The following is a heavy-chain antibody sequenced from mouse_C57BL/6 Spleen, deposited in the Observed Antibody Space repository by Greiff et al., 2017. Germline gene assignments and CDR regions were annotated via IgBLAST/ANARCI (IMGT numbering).Heavy chain of an antibody. Sequence: VKLVESGGDLVKPGGSLKLSCAASGFTFSSYGMSWVRQTPDKRLEWVATISSGGSYTYYPDSVKGRFTISRDNAKNTLYLQMSSLKSENTAMYYCARHRLEGDWGKGTTLTVSS. CDR2: ISSGGSYT. CDR3: ARHRLEGD. J-gene: IGHJ2*01. V-gene: IGHV5-6*01. D-gene: IGHD3-3*01. CDR1: GFTFSSYG.